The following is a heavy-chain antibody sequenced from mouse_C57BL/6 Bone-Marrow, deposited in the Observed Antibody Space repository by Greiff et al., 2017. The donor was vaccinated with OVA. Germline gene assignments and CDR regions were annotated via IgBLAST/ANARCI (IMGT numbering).Heavy chain of an antibody. V-gene: IGHV1-5*01. Sequence: VQLQQSGTVLARPGASVKMSCKTSGYTFTSYWMHWVKQRPGQGLEWIGAIYPGNSDTSYNQKFKGKAKLTAGTSASTAYMELSSLTNEDSAVYYCTRVYYGSSSYYFDYWGQGTTLTVSS. CDR2: IYPGNSDT. D-gene: IGHD1-1*01. CDR3: TRVYYGSSSYYFDY. J-gene: IGHJ2*01. CDR1: GYTFTSYW.